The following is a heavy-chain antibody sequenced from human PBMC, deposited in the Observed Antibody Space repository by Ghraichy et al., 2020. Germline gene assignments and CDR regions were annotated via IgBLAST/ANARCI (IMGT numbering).Heavy chain of an antibody. Sequence: SETLSLTCTVSGGSMSSSNYYWGWIRQPPGKGLEWIGSIYYSGSTYYNPSLKSRVAISVDTSKNQFSLKLSSVTAADTAVYHCVYLFSYDCSGYYYVSYSGGSDEYPSRKTRGRIAVDTSEQQLARRLRCVTAAGEAVYHCVIIVGYNSGGYEDGSYWGQGTLGTDSS. CDR1: GGSMSSSNYY. V-gene: IGHV4-39*07. CDR3: VYLFSYDCSGYYYVSYSGGSDEYPSRKTRGRIAVDTSEQQLARRLRCVTAAGEAVYHCVIIVGYNSGGYEDGSY. J-gene: IGHJ4*02. CDR2: IYYSGST. D-gene: IGHD3-22*01.